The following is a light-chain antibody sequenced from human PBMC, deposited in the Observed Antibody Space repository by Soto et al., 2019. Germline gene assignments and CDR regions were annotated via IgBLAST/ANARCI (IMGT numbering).Light chain of an antibody. V-gene: IGKV1-5*01. J-gene: IGKJ1*01. CDR3: QQYNTYSWT. CDR2: DAS. CDR1: QSISSW. Sequence: DIQMTQSPSTLSASVGDRVIITCRASQSISSWLAWYQQKPGKAPKLLIYDASNLESGVPSRFSGSGAGTEFTLPISSLQPDDFATYDCQQYNTYSWTFGQGTKVEIK.